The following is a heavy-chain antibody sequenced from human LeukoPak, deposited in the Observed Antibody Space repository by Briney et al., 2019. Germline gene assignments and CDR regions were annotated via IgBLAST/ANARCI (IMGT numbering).Heavy chain of an antibody. CDR3: AKDRGDYYYYYGMDV. J-gene: IGHJ6*02. Sequence: GGSLRLSCAASGFTVSSNYMSWARQAPGKGLEWVSVIYSGGSTYYADSVKGRFTISRDNSKNTLYLQMNSLRAEDTAVYYCAKDRGDYYYYYGMDVWGQGTTVTVSS. V-gene: IGHV3-53*01. CDR2: IYSGGST. CDR1: GFTVSSNY.